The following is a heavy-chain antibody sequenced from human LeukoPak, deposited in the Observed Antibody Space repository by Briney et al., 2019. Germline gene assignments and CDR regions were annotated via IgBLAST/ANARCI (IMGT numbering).Heavy chain of an antibody. CDR3: AKRIQSAMATGY. Sequence: RAGGSLRLSCAASGFTFSNSALSWVRQAPGKGLEWVSDISGSGGSTYYADSVKGRFTISRDNSKNTLYLQMNSLRAEDTAVYYCAKRIQSAMATGYWGQGTLVTVSS. J-gene: IGHJ4*02. D-gene: IGHD5-18*01. CDR1: GFTFSNSA. V-gene: IGHV3-23*01. CDR2: ISGSGGST.